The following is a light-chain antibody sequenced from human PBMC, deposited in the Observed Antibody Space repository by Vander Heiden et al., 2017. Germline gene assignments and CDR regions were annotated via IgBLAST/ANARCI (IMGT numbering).Light chain of an antibody. Sequence: SVLTEPPSTSGAPGQRVTIPCSGSSYNSGNNVVYWYQQLPGTAPKLLMYRNNQRPSGVPYRCSGSKSGTSAALTTSGLRSEEGADYYCAAWDASLTGVVFGGGTKLTVL. CDR3: AAWDASLTGVV. CDR2: RNN. CDR1: SYNSGNNV. J-gene: IGLJ2*01. V-gene: IGLV1-47*01.